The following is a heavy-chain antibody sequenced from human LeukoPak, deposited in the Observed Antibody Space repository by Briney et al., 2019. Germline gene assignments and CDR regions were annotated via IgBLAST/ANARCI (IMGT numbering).Heavy chain of an antibody. Sequence: EPGGSLRLSCAASGFTFSDYYMSWIRQAPGKGLEWVSYISSNGSTIYYADSVKGRFTISRDNAKNSLYLQMNSLRAEDTAVYYFARDGFSSGWYDYNGMDVGAKEPTFTVS. D-gene: IGHD6-19*01. V-gene: IGHV3-11*01. J-gene: IGHJ6*04. CDR3: ARDGFSSGWYDYNGMDV. CDR1: GFTFSDYY. CDR2: ISSNGSTI.